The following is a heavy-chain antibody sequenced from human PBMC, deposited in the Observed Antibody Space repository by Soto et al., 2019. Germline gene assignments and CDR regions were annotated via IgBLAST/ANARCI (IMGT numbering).Heavy chain of an antibody. Sequence: QITLKESGPTLVKPTQTLTLTYTFSGFSLSTSGVGVGWIRQPPGKALEWLALIYWNDDKRYTPSLKSRLTITNDTSKTQVVLTMTNMDPVDTATYYCAHRSYCSGGSCYPAFEYWGQGTLVTVSS. J-gene: IGHJ4*02. CDR1: GFSLSTSGVG. D-gene: IGHD2-15*01. CDR2: IYWNDDK. CDR3: AHRSYCSGGSCYPAFEY. V-gene: IGHV2-5*01.